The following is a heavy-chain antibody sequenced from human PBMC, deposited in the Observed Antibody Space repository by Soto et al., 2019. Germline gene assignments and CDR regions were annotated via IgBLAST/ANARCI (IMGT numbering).Heavy chain of an antibody. D-gene: IGHD3-10*01. CDR1: GYTFTGYY. CDR3: ASRIRSEGVFRYYYYGMDV. V-gene: IGHV1-69*13. CDR2: INPIFGTA. J-gene: IGHJ6*02. Sequence: SVKVSCKASGYTFTGYYLHWVRQAPGQGLEWMGWINPIFGTANYAQKFQGRVTITADESTSTAYMELSSLRSEDTAVYYCASRIRSEGVFRYYYYGMDVWGQGTTVTVSS.